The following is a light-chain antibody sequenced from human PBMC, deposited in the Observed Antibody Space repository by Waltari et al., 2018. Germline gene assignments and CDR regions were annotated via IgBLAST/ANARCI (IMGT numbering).Light chain of an antibody. CDR3: QQSYRTPPLT. CDR1: QSISGY. Sequence: DIQMTQSPSSLSAYVGDRVTITCRASQSISGYLNWYQQKPGKAPKVLIYSTSSLQSGVQSRVSGSGSGTDFTLTISSLQPEDLATYYCQQSYRTPPLTFGGGTKVEIK. V-gene: IGKV1-39*01. CDR2: STS. J-gene: IGKJ4*01.